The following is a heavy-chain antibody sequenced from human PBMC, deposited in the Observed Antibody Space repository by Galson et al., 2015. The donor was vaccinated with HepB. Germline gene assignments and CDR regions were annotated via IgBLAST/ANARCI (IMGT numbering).Heavy chain of an antibody. CDR3: VSRRGRYCSGGSCYSFGGGGAFDI. J-gene: IGHJ3*02. D-gene: IGHD2-15*01. CDR2: INSDGSST. CDR1: GFTFSSYW. Sequence: SLRLSCAASGFTFSSYWMHWVRQAPGKGLVWVSRINSDGSSTSYADSVKGRFTISRDNAKNTLYLQMNSLRAEDTAVYYCVSRRGRYCSGGSCYSFGGGGAFDIWGQGTMVTVSS. V-gene: IGHV3-74*01.